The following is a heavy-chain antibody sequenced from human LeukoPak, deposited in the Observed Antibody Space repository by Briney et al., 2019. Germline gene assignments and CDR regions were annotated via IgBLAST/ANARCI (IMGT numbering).Heavy chain of an antibody. J-gene: IGHJ4*02. CDR3: AKDRVATMWGEGYFDY. CDR1: GFTFSSYG. Sequence: PGGSLRLSCAASGFTFSSYGMHWVRQAPGKGLEWVAFIRYDGSNKYYADSVKGRFTISRDNSKNTLYLQMNSLRAEDTAVYYCAKDRVATMWGEGYFDYWGQGTLVTVSS. D-gene: IGHD5-12*01. V-gene: IGHV3-30*02. CDR2: IRYDGSNK.